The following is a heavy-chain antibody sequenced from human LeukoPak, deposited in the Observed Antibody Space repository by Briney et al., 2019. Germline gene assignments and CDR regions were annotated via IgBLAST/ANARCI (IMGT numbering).Heavy chain of an antibody. V-gene: IGHV4-34*01. CDR1: GGSFSGYY. CDR3: ARDLEK. J-gene: IGHJ4*02. CDR2: INHSGST. Sequence: PSETLSLTCAVYGGSFSGYYWSWIRQPPGKGLEWIGEINHSGSTNYNPSLKSRVSISVDTSKNQFSLKLSSVTAADTAVYYCARDLEKWGQGTLVTVSS.